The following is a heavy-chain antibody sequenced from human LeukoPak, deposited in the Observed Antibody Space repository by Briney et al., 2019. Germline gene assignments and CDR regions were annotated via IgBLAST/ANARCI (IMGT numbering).Heavy chain of an antibody. CDR2: IIPIFGTA. D-gene: IGHD3-22*01. J-gene: IGHJ4*02. Sequence: SVKVSCKASGGTFSSYAISWLRQAPGQGLEWMGGIIPIFGTANYAQKFQGRVTITADESTSTAYIELSSLRSEDTALYYCARGFRYDSSGYSYWGQGTLVTVSS. CDR1: GGTFSSYA. CDR3: ARGFRYDSSGYSY. V-gene: IGHV1-69*01.